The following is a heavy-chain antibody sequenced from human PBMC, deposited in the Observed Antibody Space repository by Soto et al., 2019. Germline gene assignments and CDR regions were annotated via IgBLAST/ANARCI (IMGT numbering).Heavy chain of an antibody. Sequence: PSETLCLTWTVAGGSISGGGYYWSWIRQHPGKGLEWIGYIYYSGSTYYSPSLKSRVTISVDTSKNQFSLKLSSVTAADTVVYYCARDRCSGGSCHVDYWGQGTLVTVSS. V-gene: IGHV4-31*02. CDR1: GGSISGGGYY. CDR3: ARDRCSGGSCHVDY. CDR2: IYYSGST. J-gene: IGHJ4*02. D-gene: IGHD2-15*01.